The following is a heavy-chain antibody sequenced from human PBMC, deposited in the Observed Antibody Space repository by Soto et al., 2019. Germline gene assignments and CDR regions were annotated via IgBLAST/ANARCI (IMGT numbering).Heavy chain of an antibody. D-gene: IGHD3-3*01. Sequence: QITLNEAGPTGVRPTETLTLTCRFSGFSLTTSGVGVGWIRQSPGKAPEWLALIYWDDDKRYSASLKSRITITNDTSKSEVALTVSDLDPTDTDTYYCAHRVLRTVFGLVTRAAIYFAFWGQGPPVAVSS. V-gene: IGHV2-5*02. CDR1: GFSLTTSGVG. CDR2: IYWDDDK. J-gene: IGHJ4*02. CDR3: AHRVLRTVFGLVTRAAIYFAF.